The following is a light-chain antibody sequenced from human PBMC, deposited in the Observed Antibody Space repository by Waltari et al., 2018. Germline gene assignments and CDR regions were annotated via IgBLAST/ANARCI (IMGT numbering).Light chain of an antibody. CDR3: MQSTQRPRT. CDR2: KVS. CDR1: QSLIHSDGNNY. J-gene: IGKJ1*01. V-gene: IGKV2-30*02. Sequence: EVVMTQSQLSLPVTLGQPASISCRTSQSLIHSDGNNYLNWFQQRPGHSPRRLIYKVSNRESGVPDRFSGSGSGTDVSVKISRVEAEDVGFYYCMQSTQRPRTVCQGTKVEIK.